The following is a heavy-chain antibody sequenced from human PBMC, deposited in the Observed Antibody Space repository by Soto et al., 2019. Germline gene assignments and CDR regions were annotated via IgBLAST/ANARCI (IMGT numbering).Heavy chain of an antibody. CDR3: AQGEDAFFYYGLDV. J-gene: IGHJ6*02. V-gene: IGHV4-59*01. Sequence: LETLSLTCTVSGGSITSSYWSWIRRPPGKGLEWIAYIYDTGISGYTPSTSYNPSLKSRVTMSVDTSKSQFSLKLTSVTAADTVVYYCAQGEDAFFYYGLDVWCQVITVTFSS. CDR2: IYDTGISGYTPST. CDR1: GGSITSSY.